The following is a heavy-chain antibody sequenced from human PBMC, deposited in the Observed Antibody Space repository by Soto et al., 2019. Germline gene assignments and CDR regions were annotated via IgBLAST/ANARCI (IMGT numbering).Heavy chain of an antibody. J-gene: IGHJ4*02. CDR1: GGTFSSYA. V-gene: IGHV1-69*13. CDR3: ASRYDSSGTLDY. CDR2: IIPIFGTA. D-gene: IGHD3-22*01. Sequence: ASVKVSCKASGGTFSSYAISWVRQAPGQGLEWMGGIIPIFGTANYAQKFQGRVTITADESTSTAYMELSSLRSEDTAVYYCASRYDSSGTLDYWGQGTLVTVSS.